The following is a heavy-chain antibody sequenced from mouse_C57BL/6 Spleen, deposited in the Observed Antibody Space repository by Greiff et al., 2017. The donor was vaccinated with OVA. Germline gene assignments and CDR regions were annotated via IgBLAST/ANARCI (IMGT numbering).Heavy chain of an antibody. CDR1: GYTFTRYG. Sequence: QVKLQQSGAELARPGASVKLSCKASGYTFTRYGISWVKQRTGPGLEWIGEIYPRSGNTYYNEKFKGKATLTADKSSSTAYMELRSLTSEDSAVYFCARSHYYGSISYAMDYWGQGTSVTVSS. V-gene: IGHV1-81*01. D-gene: IGHD1-1*01. CDR3: ARSHYYGSISYAMDY. CDR2: IYPRSGNT. J-gene: IGHJ4*01.